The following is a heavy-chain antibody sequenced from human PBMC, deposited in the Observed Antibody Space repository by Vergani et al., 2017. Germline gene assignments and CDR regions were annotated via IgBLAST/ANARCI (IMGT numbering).Heavy chain of an antibody. CDR2: IRPYTGHT. CDR3: ARDGAKLYYMDV. CDR1: SHTFQTYG. J-gene: IGHJ6*03. D-gene: IGHD1-7*01. Sequence: QVQLVQSGAELKKPGASVSVSCKGSSHTFQTYGISWVRQAPGKGLEWMAWIRPYTGHTSYAQKFQGRVTMTRDTSTSTVYMELSSLRSEDTAVYYCARDGAKLYYMDVWGKGTTVTVSS. V-gene: IGHV1-18*01.